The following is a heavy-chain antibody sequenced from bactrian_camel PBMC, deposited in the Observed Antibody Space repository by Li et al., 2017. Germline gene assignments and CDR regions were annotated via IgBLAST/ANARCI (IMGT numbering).Heavy chain of an antibody. CDR1: GFTFSNNW. CDR2: IHTSDGTT. Sequence: VESGGGSVQPGGSLRLSCAASGFTFSNNWMHWVRQAPGKGLEWVSSIHTSDGTTNSADSVNGRFTVSRDNAVNTVHLQMNSLKSEDTALYYCAGYCHGGYCFWGQGTQVTVS. CDR3: AGYCHGGYCF. V-gene: IGHV3S1*01. D-gene: IGHD2*01. J-gene: IGHJ4*01.